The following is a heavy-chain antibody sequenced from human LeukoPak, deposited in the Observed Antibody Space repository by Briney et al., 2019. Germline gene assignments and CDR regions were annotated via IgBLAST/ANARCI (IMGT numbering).Heavy chain of an antibody. Sequence: GGSLRLSCAASGFTFSSYAMHWVRQAPGKGLEWVAVISYDGSNKYYADSVKGRFTISRDNSRNTLYLQMNSLRAEDTAVYYCARDSGMTTVTTAYYYGLDVWGQGTTVTVSS. CDR1: GFTFSSYA. J-gene: IGHJ6*02. V-gene: IGHV3-30*04. D-gene: IGHD4-17*01. CDR3: ARDSGMTTVTTAYYYGLDV. CDR2: ISYDGSNK.